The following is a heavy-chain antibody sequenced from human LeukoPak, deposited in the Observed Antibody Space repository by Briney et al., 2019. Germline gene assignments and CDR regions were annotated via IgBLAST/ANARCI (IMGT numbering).Heavy chain of an antibody. CDR2: INSGSSNI. Sequence: WGSLRLSCAASGFTFSTYAMNWVRPAPGRGVEWVSYINSGSSNIYYADSVKGRFTISRDNAKNSLYLQMNSLRVEDTAVYYCARDRRISLDYWGQGTLVTVSS. V-gene: IGHV3-48*01. CDR3: ARDRRISLDY. D-gene: IGHD2/OR15-2a*01. CDR1: GFTFSTYA. J-gene: IGHJ4*02.